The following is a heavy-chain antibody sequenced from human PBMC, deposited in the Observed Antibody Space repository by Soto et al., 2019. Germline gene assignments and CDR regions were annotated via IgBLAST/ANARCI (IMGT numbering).Heavy chain of an antibody. J-gene: IGHJ4*02. CDR1: GGSVSSRSYY. Sequence: TSQTLSLTCTVSGGSVSSRSYYLSWIRQPPGKGLEWIGYIYYSGSTNDNPSLKSRVTISVDTSKNQFSLKLSSVTAADTAVYYCARVYCSGGSCYKGFDYWGQGTLVTVSS. CDR2: IYYSGST. CDR3: ARVYCSGGSCYKGFDY. V-gene: IGHV4-61*01. D-gene: IGHD2-15*01.